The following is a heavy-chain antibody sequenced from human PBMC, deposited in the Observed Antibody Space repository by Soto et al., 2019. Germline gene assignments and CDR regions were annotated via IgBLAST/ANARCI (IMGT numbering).Heavy chain of an antibody. J-gene: IGHJ4*02. CDR1: GFIVSSNY. D-gene: IGHD1-26*01. CDR2: IYSGGST. CDR3: VTRGSFDC. Sequence: EVQLVESGGGLVQPGGSLRLSCAASGFIVSSNYMTWVRQAPGKGLEWVSVIYSGGSTYYADSVKGRFTISRDNSKNTXXLQMNSLRAEDTAMYYCVTRGSFDCWGQGTLVTVSS. V-gene: IGHV3-66*01.